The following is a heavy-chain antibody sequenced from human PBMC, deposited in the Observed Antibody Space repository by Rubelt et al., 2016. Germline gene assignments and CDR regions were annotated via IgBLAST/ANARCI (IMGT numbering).Heavy chain of an antibody. J-gene: IGHJ5*02. D-gene: IGHD2-2*01. CDR3: ARVGGNIVVVPAENWFDP. V-gene: IGHV4-38-2*02. CDR1: GGSISSGYY. Sequence: QLQLQESGPGLVKPSETLSLTCTVSGGSISSGYYWGWIRQPPGKGLEWIGSIYHSGSTYYNPSLKGRVTISVDTSKNQFSLKLSSVTAADTAVYHCARVGGNIVVVPAENWFDPWGQGTLVTVSS. CDR2: IYHSGST.